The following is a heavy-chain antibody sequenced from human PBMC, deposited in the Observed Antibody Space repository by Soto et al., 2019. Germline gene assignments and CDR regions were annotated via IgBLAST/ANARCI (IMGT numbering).Heavy chain of an antibody. D-gene: IGHD3-22*01. J-gene: IGHJ4*02. CDR1: GFTFTSYA. Sequence: PGGSLRLSCAASGFTFTSYAMSWIRQAPGKGLEWVSAISGSGGSSYYADSVTGRFTISRDNSKNTLFLQMNSLRAEDTAIYYCAKGGGYYYDSSGYYASWGQGTLVTVSS. CDR3: AKGGGYYYDSSGYYAS. CDR2: ISGSGGSS. V-gene: IGHV3-23*01.